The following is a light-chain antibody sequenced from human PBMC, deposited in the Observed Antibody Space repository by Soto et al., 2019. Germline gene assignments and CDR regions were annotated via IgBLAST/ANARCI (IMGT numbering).Light chain of an antibody. V-gene: IGKV1-27*01. CDR3: QKHSAAALT. CDR2: TSS. CDR1: QGIGKY. Sequence: DIQMTQSPSSLSASVGARVTITCRASQGIGKYLAWYQQKPGKVPKLLIYTSSTLQSGVPSRFSGSGSGTDFTLTLSNLQPEDVATYYCQKHSAAALTVGGGTKVEIK. J-gene: IGKJ4*01.